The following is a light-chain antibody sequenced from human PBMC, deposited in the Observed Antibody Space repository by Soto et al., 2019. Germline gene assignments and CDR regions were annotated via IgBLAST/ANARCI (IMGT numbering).Light chain of an antibody. J-gene: IGKJ2*01. CDR2: WAS. V-gene: IGKV4-1*01. CDR3: QQYLNIPYT. Sequence: DIVRTQSPDSLAVSLGERATINCKSSQRVLYSSNSKNYVTWYQQKPGQPPKLLMYWASTRESGVPDRFSGSGSGTDFTLTISRLQPEDVAVYYCQQYLNIPYTFGQGTKVEIK. CDR1: QRVLYSSNSKNY.